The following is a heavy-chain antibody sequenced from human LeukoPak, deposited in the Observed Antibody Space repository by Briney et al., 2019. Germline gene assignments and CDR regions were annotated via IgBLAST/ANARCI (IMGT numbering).Heavy chain of an antibody. CDR1: GFTVSSHA. CDR3: AKECEQHYYKQ. D-gene: IGHD3-10*01. CDR2: ISGIGGST. Sequence: GGSLRPSCAASGFTVSSHAMSWVRQAPGKVLEWVSAISGIGGSTYYADSVKGRFTISRDNSKNTLYLQMNSLRADDTAVYYCAKECEQHYYKQWGQGTLVTVSS. V-gene: IGHV3-23*01. J-gene: IGHJ4*02.